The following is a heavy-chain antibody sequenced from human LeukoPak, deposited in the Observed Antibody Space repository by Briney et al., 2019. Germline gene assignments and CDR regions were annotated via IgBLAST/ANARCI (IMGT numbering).Heavy chain of an antibody. CDR1: GFTVSSNH. Sequence: GGSLRLSCAASGFTVSSNHMSWVRQAPGKGLEWVSVIYSGGSTYYADSVKGRFTISRDNSKNTLYLQMNSLRAEDTAVYYCARGRAYYYDSSGYQYWGQGTLVTVSS. D-gene: IGHD3-22*01. CDR2: IYSGGST. V-gene: IGHV3-53*01. J-gene: IGHJ4*02. CDR3: ARGRAYYYDSSGYQY.